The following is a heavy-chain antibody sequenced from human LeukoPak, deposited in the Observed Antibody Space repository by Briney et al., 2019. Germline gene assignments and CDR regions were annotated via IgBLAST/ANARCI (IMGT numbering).Heavy chain of an antibody. CDR3: AKDRVQLGY. CDR1: GFTFSTYA. D-gene: IGHD5-18*01. V-gene: IGHV3-23*01. J-gene: IGHJ4*02. Sequence: PGGSLRLSCAASGFTFSTYAMTWVRQVPGRGLEWVSAISGSAGYTYYADSVKGRFTISRDNSKNALYLQMSSLRAEDTAVYYCAKDRVQLGYWGQGTLVTVSS. CDR2: ISGSAGYT.